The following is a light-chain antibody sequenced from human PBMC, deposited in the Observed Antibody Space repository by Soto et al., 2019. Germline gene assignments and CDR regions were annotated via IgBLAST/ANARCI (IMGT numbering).Light chain of an antibody. J-gene: IGLJ1*01. CDR3: TSYTSTTTLV. CDR1: SSDVGGYNH. CDR2: EVT. V-gene: IGLV2-14*01. Sequence: QSALTQPASVSGSPGQSITISCTGTSSDVGGYNHVSWYQQHPGKAPKLMIYEVTNRPSGVSTRFSGSKSGNTASLTISGLQAEDEADYYCTSYTSTTTLVFGTGTKVTVL.